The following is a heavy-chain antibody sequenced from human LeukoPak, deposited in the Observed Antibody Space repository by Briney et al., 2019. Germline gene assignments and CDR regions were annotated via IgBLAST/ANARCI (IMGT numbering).Heavy chain of an antibody. Sequence: SSVKVSCKASGGTFSSYTISWVRQAPGQGLEWMGRIIPILGIANYAQKFQGRVTITADKSTSTAYMELSSLRSEDTAVYYCARSSIAARPPFDYWGQGTLVTVSS. J-gene: IGHJ4*02. CDR3: ARSSIAARPPFDY. D-gene: IGHD6-6*01. CDR2: IIPILGIA. CDR1: GGTFSSYT. V-gene: IGHV1-69*02.